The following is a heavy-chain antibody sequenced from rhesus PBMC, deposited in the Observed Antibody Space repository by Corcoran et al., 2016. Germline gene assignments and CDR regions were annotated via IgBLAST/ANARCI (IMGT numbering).Heavy chain of an antibody. J-gene: IGHJ4*01. Sequence: QVQLQESGPGLVKPSETLSLTCPVSGYSISTAFYWSWLRQPPGKGLEWVGSITYSGSTIYNPSLKSRVTISRDTSKNQFSLNLTSVTAADTAVYCCATTYPPYYRFDYWGQGVLVTVSS. CDR3: ATTYPPYYRFDY. CDR1: GYSISTAFY. CDR2: ITYSGST. D-gene: IGHD2-2*01. V-gene: IGHV4-122*02.